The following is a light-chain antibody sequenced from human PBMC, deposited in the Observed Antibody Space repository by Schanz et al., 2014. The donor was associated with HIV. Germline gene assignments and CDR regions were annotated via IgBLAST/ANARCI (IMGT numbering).Light chain of an antibody. CDR3: QHYGTSLRT. V-gene: IGKV3-20*01. CDR1: QSVGTNY. CDR2: GAS. Sequence: EIVLTQSPGTLSLSPGERATLSCRASQSVGTNYLAWYQQKPGQAPRLLMYGASSRATGIPERFSGSGSGTDFTLTISRLEPEDFAVYYCQHYGTSLRTFGQGTKVEIK. J-gene: IGKJ1*01.